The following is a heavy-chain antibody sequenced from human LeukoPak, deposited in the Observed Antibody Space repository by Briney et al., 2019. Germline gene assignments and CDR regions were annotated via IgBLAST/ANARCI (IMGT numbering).Heavy chain of an antibody. D-gene: IGHD3-10*01. CDR2: IYTSGST. J-gene: IGHJ3*02. Sequence: SETLSLTCTVSGNSISSGDNYWSWIRQPAGKGLEWIGRIYTSGSTNYNPSLKSRVTISVDTSKNQFSLKLSSVTAADTAVYYCARAGKVDAFDIWGQGTMVTVSS. CDR3: ARAGKVDAFDI. V-gene: IGHV4-61*02. CDR1: GNSISSGDNY.